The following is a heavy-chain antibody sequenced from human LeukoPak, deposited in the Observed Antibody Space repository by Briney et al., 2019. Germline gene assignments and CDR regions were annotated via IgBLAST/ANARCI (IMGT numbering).Heavy chain of an antibody. CDR3: ARGRKDYGDYSYVY. CDR2: INPNSGGT. D-gene: IGHD4-17*01. J-gene: IGHJ4*02. CDR1: GYTLTGYY. Sequence: ASVKVSCKASGYTLTGYYMHWVRQAPGQGLEWMGWINPNSGGTNYAQKFQGRVTMTRDTSISTAYMELSRLRSDDTAVYYCARGRKDYGDYSYVYWGQGTLVTVSS. V-gene: IGHV1-2*02.